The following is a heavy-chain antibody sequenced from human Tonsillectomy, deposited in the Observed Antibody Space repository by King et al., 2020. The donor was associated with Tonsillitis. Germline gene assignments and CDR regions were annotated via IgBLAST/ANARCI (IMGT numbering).Heavy chain of an antibody. CDR2: IIPMFGTT. CDR1: GGTFSCYA. CDR3: ARDRTGSPLDY. Sequence: QLVQSGAEVKKPGSSVKVSCKASGGTFSCYAITWVRQAPGQGLEWMGGIIPMFGTTNYAQKFQGRLTFTADESTGTVYMDLRSLRSEDTAIYYCARDRTGSPLDYWGQGTLVTVSS. D-gene: IGHD3-10*01. J-gene: IGHJ4*02. V-gene: IGHV1-69*12.